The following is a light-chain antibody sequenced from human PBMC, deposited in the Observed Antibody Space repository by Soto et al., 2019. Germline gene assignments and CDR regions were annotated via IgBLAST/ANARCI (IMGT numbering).Light chain of an antibody. CDR3: QHYNSYSEA. Sequence: DIQMTQSPTTLSASVGERVTITCRASQAISSWLAWYQQKPGKAPKLPIYKASTLKSGVPSRFSGSGSGTEFTLTISSLQPDDFATYYCQHYNSYSEAFGQGTKVDIK. CDR2: KAS. CDR1: QAISSW. V-gene: IGKV1-5*03. J-gene: IGKJ1*01.